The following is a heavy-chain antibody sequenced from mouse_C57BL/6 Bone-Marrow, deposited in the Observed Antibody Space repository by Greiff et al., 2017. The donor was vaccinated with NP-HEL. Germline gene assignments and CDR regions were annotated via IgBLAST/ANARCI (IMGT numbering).Heavy chain of an antibody. Sequence: QVQLQQPGAELVKPGASVKLSCKASGYTFTSYWMHWVKQRPGQGLEWIGMIHPNSGSINYNEKFKSKATLTVDKSSSTAYMQLSSLTSEDSAVYYCARSGTPAWFAYWGQGTLVTVSA. CDR2: IHPNSGSI. J-gene: IGHJ3*01. CDR3: ARSGTPAWFAY. CDR1: GYTFTSYW. V-gene: IGHV1-64*01. D-gene: IGHD3-1*01.